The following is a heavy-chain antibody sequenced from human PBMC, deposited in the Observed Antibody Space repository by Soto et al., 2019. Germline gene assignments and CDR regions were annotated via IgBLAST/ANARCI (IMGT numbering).Heavy chain of an antibody. V-gene: IGHV3-30-3*01. CDR1: GFTFSSYA. CDR2: ISYDGSNK. J-gene: IGHJ4*02. CDR3: ARDRRYYDFWSGYLFGDY. Sequence: QVQLVESGGGVVQPGRSLRLSCAASGFTFSSYAMHWVRQAPGKGLEWVAVISYDGSNKYYADSVKGRFTISRDNSKNKLYLQMNSLRAEDTAVYYLARDRRYYDFWSGYLFGDYWGQGTLVTVSS. D-gene: IGHD3-3*01.